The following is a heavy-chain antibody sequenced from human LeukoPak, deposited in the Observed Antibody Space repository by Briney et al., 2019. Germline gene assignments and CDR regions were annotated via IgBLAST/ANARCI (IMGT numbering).Heavy chain of an antibody. CDR2: INHSGST. V-gene: IGHV4-34*01. Sequence: KPSETLSLTCAVYGGSFSGYYWSWNRQPPGKGLEWIGEINHSGSTNYNPSLKSRVTISVDTSKNQFSLKLSSVTAADTAVYYCATLTDSSGWYYFDYWGQGTLVTVSS. J-gene: IGHJ4*02. D-gene: IGHD6-19*01. CDR3: ATLTDSSGWYYFDY. CDR1: GGSFSGYY.